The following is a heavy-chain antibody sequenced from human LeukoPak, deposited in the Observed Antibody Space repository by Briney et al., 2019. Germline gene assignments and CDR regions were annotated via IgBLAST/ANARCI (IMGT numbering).Heavy chain of an antibody. D-gene: IGHD3-22*01. CDR3: ARPNITSYYDSRGYDAFDV. J-gene: IGHJ3*01. CDR1: GSKFNAYW. V-gene: IGHV5-51*01. CDR2: IYTDDSDT. Sequence: GASLQISCKCSGSKFNAYWSAWGRQLPGKGLEWMGIIYTDDSDTRYSPSFQGQVTISADKSVSIAYLQWSSLKASDTAMYYCARPNITSYYDSRGYDAFDVWGQGTMVIVSS.